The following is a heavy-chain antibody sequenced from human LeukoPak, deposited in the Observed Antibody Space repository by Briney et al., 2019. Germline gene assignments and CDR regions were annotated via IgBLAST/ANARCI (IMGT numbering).Heavy chain of an antibody. J-gene: IGHJ4*02. Sequence: SETLSLTCSVSGYSIKSDYFWGWIRQPPGKGLEWIGAFSSTGTTHYSPSLKSRVTISLDTSKNQFSLKLDSVTAADTAVYYCAKDSEGRWLQSGHWGQGTLVTVSS. D-gene: IGHD5-24*01. V-gene: IGHV4-38-2*02. CDR2: FSSTGTT. CDR1: GYSIKSDYF. CDR3: AKDSEGRWLQSGH.